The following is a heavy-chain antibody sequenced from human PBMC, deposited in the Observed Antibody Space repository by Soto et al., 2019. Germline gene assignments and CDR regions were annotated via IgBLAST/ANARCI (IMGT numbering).Heavy chain of an antibody. V-gene: IGHV4-30-4*01. CDR2: IYYSGST. Sequence: KTSETLSLTCTVSGGSISSGDYYWSWIRQPPGKGLEWIGYIYYSGSTYYNPSLKSRVTISVDTSKNQFSLKLSSVTAADAAVYYCASGAAGYCSGGSCYLPRLYYYYGMDVWGQGTTVTVSS. J-gene: IGHJ6*02. CDR3: ASGAAGYCSGGSCYLPRLYYYYGMDV. CDR1: GGSISSGDYY. D-gene: IGHD2-15*01.